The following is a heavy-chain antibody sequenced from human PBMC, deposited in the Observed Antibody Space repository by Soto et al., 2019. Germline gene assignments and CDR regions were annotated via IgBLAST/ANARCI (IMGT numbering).Heavy chain of an antibody. D-gene: IGHD2-2*02. CDR2: IYPGDLDT. CDR3: ARLLGYCSSATCYTPY. CDR1: GYSFITYW. Sequence: PGESLKISCRGSGYSFITYWIGWGRQMPGKGLEWMGIIYPGDLDTRYSPSFQGQVTISADKSISTAYLQWSSLKASDTALYYCARLLGYCSSATCYTPYWGQGTLVTVS. J-gene: IGHJ4*02. V-gene: IGHV5-51*01.